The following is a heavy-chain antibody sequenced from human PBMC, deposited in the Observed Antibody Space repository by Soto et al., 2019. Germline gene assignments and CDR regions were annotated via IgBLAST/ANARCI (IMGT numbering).Heavy chain of an antibody. CDR2: ISGSGGST. CDR3: AKDLGPVTERGGFDS. J-gene: IGHJ4*02. D-gene: IGHD3-10*01. Sequence: EVQLLESGGGVVQPGGSLRLSCAASGFTFSSYAMSWVRQAPGKGLEWVSAISGSGGSTYYADSVKGRFTISRDNSKNTLYLQMNSLRAEDTAVYYCAKDLGPVTERGGFDSWGQGTLVTGSS. V-gene: IGHV3-23*01. CDR1: GFTFSSYA.